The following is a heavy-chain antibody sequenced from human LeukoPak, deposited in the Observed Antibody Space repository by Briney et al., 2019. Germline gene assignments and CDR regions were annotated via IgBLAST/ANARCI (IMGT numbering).Heavy chain of an antibody. V-gene: IGHV3-7*01. CDR2: IKQDGSEK. CDR1: GFTFSSYW. CDR3: ARVRYGSGSYYRVHYYYYMDV. J-gene: IGHJ6*03. Sequence: GGSLRLSFAASGFTFSSYWMSWVRQAPGKGLEWVANIKQDGSEKYYVDSVKGRFTISRDNAKNSLYLQMNSLRAEDTAVYYCARVRYGSGSYYRVHYYYYMDVWGKGTTVTVSS. D-gene: IGHD3-10*01.